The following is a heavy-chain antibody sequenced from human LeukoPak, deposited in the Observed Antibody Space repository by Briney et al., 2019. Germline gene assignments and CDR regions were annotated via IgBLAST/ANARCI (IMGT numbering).Heavy chain of an antibody. V-gene: IGHV3-43*02. D-gene: IGHD3-22*01. CDR1: GLTFDEYA. CDR2: ISGDGGST. J-gene: IGHJ6*02. Sequence: GGSMRLSCAASGLTFDEYAMHWDRQAPGKGLEWVSLISGDGGSTYYADSVKGRFNISRDNSKNSLYLQMNSLRTEDTALYYCAKDGADQNSGYYYGRTNYYYGMDVWGQGTTVTVSS. CDR3: AKDGADQNSGYYYGRTNYYYGMDV.